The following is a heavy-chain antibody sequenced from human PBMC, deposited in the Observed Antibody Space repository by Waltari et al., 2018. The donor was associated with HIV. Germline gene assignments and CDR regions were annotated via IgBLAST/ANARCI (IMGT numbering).Heavy chain of an antibody. Sequence: QVQLVQSGAEVKKPGASVKVSCKASGYTFTSYYMHWVRQAPGQGLEWMGIINPSGGYTSYAQKFQGRVTMTRGTSTGTVYMELSSLRSDDAAVYYCARVAYSSSWTPPFDYWGQGTLVTVSS. D-gene: IGHD6-13*01. CDR3: ARVAYSSSWTPPFDY. J-gene: IGHJ4*02. V-gene: IGHV1-46*01. CDR1: GYTFTSYY. CDR2: INPSGGYT.